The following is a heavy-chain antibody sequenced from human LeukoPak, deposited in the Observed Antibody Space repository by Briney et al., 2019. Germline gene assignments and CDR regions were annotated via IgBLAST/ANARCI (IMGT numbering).Heavy chain of an antibody. Sequence: SETLSLTCTVSGGSISSSSYYWGWIRQPPGKGLEWIGSIYYSGSTYYNPSLKSRVTISVDTSKNQFSLKLSSVTAADTAVYYCAREMESSPTTWFDPWGQGTLVTVSS. CDR3: AREMESSPTTWFDP. D-gene: IGHD1-1*01. CDR1: GGSISSSSYY. J-gene: IGHJ5*02. CDR2: IYYSGST. V-gene: IGHV4-39*07.